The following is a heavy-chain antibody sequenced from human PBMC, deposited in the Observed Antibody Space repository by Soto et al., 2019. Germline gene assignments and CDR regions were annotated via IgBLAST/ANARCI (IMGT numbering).Heavy chain of an antibody. V-gene: IGHV3-30*18. J-gene: IGHJ4*02. Sequence: GGSLRLSCAASGFTFNIYGMHWVRQAPDKGLEWVALISYDGSNQYYADSVKSRFTISRDNSKNTLFLQMNSLRADDTAVYYCAKDQASGQGSFDSWGQGTLVTVSS. CDR2: ISYDGSNQ. CDR3: AKDQASGQGSFDS. CDR1: GFTFNIYG.